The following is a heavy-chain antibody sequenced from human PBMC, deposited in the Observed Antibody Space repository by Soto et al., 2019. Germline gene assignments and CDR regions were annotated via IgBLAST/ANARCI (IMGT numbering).Heavy chain of an antibody. CDR2: IIPMYGTP. J-gene: IGHJ4*01. CDR1: GVTFNRQA. D-gene: IGHD1-26*01. CDR3: ATSEGRDSYSFDY. V-gene: IGHV1-69*01. Sequence: SGKVCGKASGVTFNRQAMRWVRQAPGQGLEWMGGIIPMYGTPHYAEKFQDRVTITADESTGTAYLELSSLTSEDTAVYYCATSEGRDSYSFDYWGTGTLVTVSP.